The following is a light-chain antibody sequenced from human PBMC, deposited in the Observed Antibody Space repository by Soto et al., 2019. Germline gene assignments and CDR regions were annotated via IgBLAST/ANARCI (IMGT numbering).Light chain of an antibody. Sequence: QSALTQPXSXSXSPGXXXTXXCTGTSSDVGSYYNLVSWYQQHPGKAPKLIIYEGNKRPSGVSDRFSGSKSGNTASLTISGLQAEDEAHYCCSSYAGSNTWIFGGGTKLTVL. V-gene: IGLV2-23*01. CDR2: EGN. CDR1: SSDVGSYYNL. J-gene: IGLJ2*01. CDR3: SSYAGSNTWI.